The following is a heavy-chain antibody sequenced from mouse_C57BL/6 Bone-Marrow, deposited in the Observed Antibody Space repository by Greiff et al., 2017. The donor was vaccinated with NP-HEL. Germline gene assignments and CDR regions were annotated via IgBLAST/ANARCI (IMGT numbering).Heavy chain of an antibody. CDR3: TRGAYDYGENYFDY. D-gene: IGHD2-4*01. CDR1: GFTFSDDW. V-gene: IGHV6-6*01. Sequence: EVKVEESGGGLVQPGGSMKLSCAASGFTFSDDWMDWVRQSPEKGLEWVAEIRNKANNHATHYAESVKGRFTISRDDSKTRDYLQMNSIGAEDTSIYYCTRGAYDYGENYFDYWGQGTTLTVSA. J-gene: IGHJ2*01. CDR2: IRNKANNHAT.